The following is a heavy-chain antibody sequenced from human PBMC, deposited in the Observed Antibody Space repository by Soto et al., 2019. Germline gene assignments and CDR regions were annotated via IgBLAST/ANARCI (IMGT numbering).Heavy chain of an antibody. CDR1: GGSISSYY. D-gene: IGHD6-19*01. CDR3: ARVRYSSGWYRGYYFDY. CDR2: IYYSGST. V-gene: IGHV4-59*01. J-gene: IGHJ4*02. Sequence: QVQLQESGPGLVKPSETLSLTCTVSGGSISSYYWSWIRESPGKGLEWIGYIYYSGSTNYNPSLKSRVTISVDTSKNQFSLKLSSVTAADTAVYYCARVRYSSGWYRGYYFDYWGQGTLVTVSS.